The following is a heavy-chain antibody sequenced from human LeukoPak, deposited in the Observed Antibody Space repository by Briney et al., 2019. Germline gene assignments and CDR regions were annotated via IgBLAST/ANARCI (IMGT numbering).Heavy chain of an antibody. Sequence: GASVKVSCKASGGSFTFTSHAISWLRQAPGQRLEWILGYIPIFTRTDYAEMFQGRVTITTDESSNTAYMELRGLRSDDTAVYYCARHMYYYENTGYYSNPFDYWGQGTLVTVSS. CDR2: YIPIFTRT. J-gene: IGHJ4*02. CDR1: GGSFTFTSHA. D-gene: IGHD3-22*01. V-gene: IGHV1-69*05. CDR3: ARHMYYYENTGYYSNPFDY.